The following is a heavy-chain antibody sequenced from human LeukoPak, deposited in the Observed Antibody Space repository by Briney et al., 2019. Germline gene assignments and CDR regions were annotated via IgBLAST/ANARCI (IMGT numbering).Heavy chain of an antibody. D-gene: IGHD3-22*01. CDR1: GYTFTSYG. CDR3: ARDTSRYYDSSGYHS. J-gene: IGHJ1*01. CDR2: ISAYNGNT. V-gene: IGHV1-18*01. Sequence: ASVKVSCKASGYTFTSYGISWVRQAPGQGLEWMGWISAYNGNTNYAQKLQGRVTMTTDTSTSTAYMELRSLRSDDTAVYCCARDTSRYYDSSGYHSWGQGTLVTVSS.